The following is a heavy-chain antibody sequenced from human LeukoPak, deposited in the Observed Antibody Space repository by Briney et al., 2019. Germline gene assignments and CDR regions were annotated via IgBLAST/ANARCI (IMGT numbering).Heavy chain of an antibody. CDR2: IYYSGST. D-gene: IGHD6-19*01. CDR1: GGSISSSSYS. V-gene: IGHV4-39*07. CDR3: ARESPVAGNFYYYYYMDV. J-gene: IGHJ6*03. Sequence: SETLSLTCTVSGGSISSSSYSWGWIRQPPGKGLEWIGSIYYSGSTYYNPSLKSRVTISVDTSKNQFSLKLSSVTAADTAVYYCARESPVAGNFYYYYYMDVWGKGTTVTVSS.